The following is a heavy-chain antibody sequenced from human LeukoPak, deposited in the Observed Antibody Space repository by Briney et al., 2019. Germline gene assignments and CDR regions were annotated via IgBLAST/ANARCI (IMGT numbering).Heavy chain of an antibody. V-gene: IGHV4-59*06. CDR2: IYYSGST. D-gene: IGHD3-22*01. CDR3: ASAFYYDSSGSHAFDI. J-gene: IGHJ3*02. Sequence: PSGTLSLTCTVSGGSINSYYWSWIRQHPGKGLEWIGYIYYSGSTYYNPSLKSRVTISVDTSKNQFSLKLSSVTAADTAVYYCASAFYYDSSGSHAFDIWGQGTMVTVSS. CDR1: GGSINSYY.